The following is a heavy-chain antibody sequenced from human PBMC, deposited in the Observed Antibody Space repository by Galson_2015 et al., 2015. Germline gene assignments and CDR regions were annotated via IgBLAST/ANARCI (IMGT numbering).Heavy chain of an antibody. D-gene: IGHD3-10*01. CDR3: AGGDALEYFQH. J-gene: IGHJ1*01. CDR1: GFTVSNNY. V-gene: IGHV3-66*02. Sequence: SLRVSCAASGFTVSNNYMNWVRQAPGKGLEWVSVIYSGGSTYYADSVKGRFTISRGNSKNTLYLQMNSLRPEDTAVYYCAGGDALEYFQHWGQGTLVTVSS. CDR2: IYSGGST.